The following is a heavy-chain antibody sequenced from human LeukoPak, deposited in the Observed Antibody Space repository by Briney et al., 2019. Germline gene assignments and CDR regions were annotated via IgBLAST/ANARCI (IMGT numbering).Heavy chain of an antibody. V-gene: IGHV1-46*01. D-gene: IGHD5-18*01. CDR2: INPSSGGT. CDR3: ARPGYSYGLDY. CDR1: GYAFTSYY. Sequence: ASVKVSCKASGYAFTSYYIHWVRQAPGQELEWMGVINPSSGGTSYAQKFQGRVTMTRDTSTGTVYMALSSLRSEDTAVYYCARPGYSYGLDYWGQGTLVTVSS. J-gene: IGHJ4*02.